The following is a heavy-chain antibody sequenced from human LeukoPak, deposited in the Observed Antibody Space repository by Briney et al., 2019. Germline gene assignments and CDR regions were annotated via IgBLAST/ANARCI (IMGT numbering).Heavy chain of an antibody. Sequence: PGGSLRLSCAASAFTFSSYAMHWVRQAPGKGLEWVAVISYDGSNKCYADSVKGRFTMSRDNSKNTLYLQMNSLRAEDTAVYYCATLEEDYWGQGTLVTASS. J-gene: IGHJ4*02. CDR1: AFTFSSYA. CDR3: ATLEEDY. V-gene: IGHV3-30*03. CDR2: ISYDGSNK. D-gene: IGHD3-3*01.